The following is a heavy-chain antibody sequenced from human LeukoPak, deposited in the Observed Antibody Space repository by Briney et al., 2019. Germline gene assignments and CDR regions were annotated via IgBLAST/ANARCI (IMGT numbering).Heavy chain of an antibody. Sequence: GGSLRVSCAASGFTFSNFAMTWVRQAPGNGLQWVSAISENGDGRYYAGSVKGRFTISRDNSKNMLYLQMNSLRAEDTALYYCTKDWSASYWGQGTLVTVSS. V-gene: IGHV3-23*01. CDR2: ISENGDGR. CDR3: TKDWSASY. CDR1: GFTFSNFA. J-gene: IGHJ4*02.